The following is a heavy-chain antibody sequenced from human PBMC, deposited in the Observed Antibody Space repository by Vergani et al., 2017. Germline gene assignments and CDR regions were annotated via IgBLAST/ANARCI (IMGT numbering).Heavy chain of an antibody. CDR1: GGSITSSSYY. Sequence: QLHLQESGPGLVKPSETLSLTCTVSGGSITSSSYYWGWIRQPPGKGLEWIGNIYHSGGAYYNPSLKGRVTISADTSKNQFSLEVTSVTAADTAIYFCARTDSFILRYFHWSLWGQGTLVTVSS. V-gene: IGHV4-39*01. D-gene: IGHD3-9*01. CDR3: ARTDSFILRYFHWSL. CDR2: IYHSGGA. J-gene: IGHJ4*02.